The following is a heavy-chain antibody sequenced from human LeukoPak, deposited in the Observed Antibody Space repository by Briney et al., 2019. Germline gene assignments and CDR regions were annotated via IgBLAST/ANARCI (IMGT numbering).Heavy chain of an antibody. J-gene: IGHJ4*02. CDR1: GFTFSNYW. CDR3: ARKGGTRGPLNY. Sequence: GGSLRLSCAASGFTFSNYWMSWVRQAPGKGLEWVANIKQDGSETYYVDSVKGRFTISEDNAKNSLFLQMNSLTAEDTAVYYCARKGGTRGPLNYWGQGTLVTVSS. V-gene: IGHV3-7*01. CDR2: IKQDGSET. D-gene: IGHD2-8*01.